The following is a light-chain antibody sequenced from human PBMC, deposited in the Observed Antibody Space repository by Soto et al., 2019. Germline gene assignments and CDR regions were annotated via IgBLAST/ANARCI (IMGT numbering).Light chain of an antibody. CDR2: DTS. V-gene: IGLV7-46*01. Sequence: VVTQEPSLTVSPGGTVTLTCGSSTGAVTSGHYPYWFQQKPGQAPRTLIYDTSNKHSWTPARFSGSLLGGKAALTLSGAQPEDEAEYYCLLSYSGARAGVVFGGGTKLTVL. CDR3: LLSYSGARAGVV. J-gene: IGLJ2*01. CDR1: TGAVTSGHY.